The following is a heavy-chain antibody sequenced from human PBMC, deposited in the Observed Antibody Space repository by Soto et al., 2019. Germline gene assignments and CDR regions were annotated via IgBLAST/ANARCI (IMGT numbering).Heavy chain of an antibody. CDR1: EYSFTGHY. Sequence: ASVKVSCKASEYSFTGHYLHWVRQAPGQGLEWMGWIDPKSVDTKYAPKFQDRVTMTRDTSISRAYMDLSSLRYDDTAVYYCARDYDKSGYDYFDPWGQGTLVTVSS. J-gene: IGHJ5*02. V-gene: IGHV1-2*02. D-gene: IGHD3-22*01. CDR3: ARDYDKSGYDYFDP. CDR2: IDPKSVDT.